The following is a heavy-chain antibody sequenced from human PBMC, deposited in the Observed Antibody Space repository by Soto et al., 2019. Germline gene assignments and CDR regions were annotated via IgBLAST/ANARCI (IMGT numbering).Heavy chain of an antibody. CDR3: ARDFRAGIYYGSGSSIDY. D-gene: IGHD3-10*01. CDR2: ISAYNGNT. CDR1: GYTFISYG. V-gene: IGHV1-18*01. Sequence: QVQLVQSGAEVKKPGASVKVSCKASGYTFISYGISWVRQAPGQGLEWMGWISAYNGNTNYAQKLQGRVTMTTDTSTRTAYMELMSLRSDDSAVYYCARDFRAGIYYGSGSSIDYWGQGTLVTVSS. J-gene: IGHJ4*02.